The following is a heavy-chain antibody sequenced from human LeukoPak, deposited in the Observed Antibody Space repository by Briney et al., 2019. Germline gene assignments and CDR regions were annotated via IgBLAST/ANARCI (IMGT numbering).Heavy chain of an antibody. V-gene: IGHV3-53*01. D-gene: IGHD2/OR15-2a*01. CDR1: GFTVSSNY. J-gene: IGHJ5*02. Sequence: GGSLRLSCAASGFTVSSNYMSWVRQAPGKGLEWVSVIYSGGSTYYADSVKGRFTISRDNAKNSLYLQMKSLRAEDTAVYYCARGKTSQNIVTRKTYNWFDPWGQGTLVTVSS. CDR2: IYSGGST. CDR3: ARGKTSQNIVTRKTYNWFDP.